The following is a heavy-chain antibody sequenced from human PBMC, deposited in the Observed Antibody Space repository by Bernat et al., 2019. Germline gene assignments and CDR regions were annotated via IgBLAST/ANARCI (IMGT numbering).Heavy chain of an antibody. Sequence: EVQLVESGGGLIQPGGSLRLSCAASGFTVSSNYLIWVRQAPGKGLEWVSLIYSDDSTYYADSVKGRFTISRDNSKNTLYLQMNSLRADDTAVYYCAKAGAVTSYYLDSWGQGTLVTVSS. D-gene: IGHD4-17*01. V-gene: IGHV3-53*01. CDR3: AKAGAVTSYYLDS. CDR1: GFTVSSNY. CDR2: IYSDDST. J-gene: IGHJ4*02.